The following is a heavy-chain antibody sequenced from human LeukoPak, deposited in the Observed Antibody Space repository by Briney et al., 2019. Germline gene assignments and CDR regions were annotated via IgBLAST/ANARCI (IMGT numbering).Heavy chain of an antibody. Sequence: WETLSLTCSVSGDSISSYYWSWIRLSPEKGLEWVGCISYGGNTKYNPSPKSRVTISADTSKFSLKLSSVTAADTAVYYCARGRVYFYGSGSRYLDDAFDVWGRGTTVTVSS. CDR3: ARGRVYFYGSGSRYLDDAFDV. J-gene: IGHJ3*01. D-gene: IGHD3-10*01. CDR2: ISYGGNT. V-gene: IGHV4-59*01. CDR1: GDSISSYY.